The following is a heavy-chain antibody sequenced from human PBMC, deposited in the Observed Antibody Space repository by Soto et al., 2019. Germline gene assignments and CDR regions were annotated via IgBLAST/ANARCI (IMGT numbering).Heavy chain of an antibody. V-gene: IGHV3-74*01. CDR3: ARVLTGSWNWFDP. J-gene: IGHJ5*02. Sequence: EVQLVESGGGLVQPGESLRLSCAASGFTFSSYWMHWVRQAPGKGLVWVSRINRDGSRTNYADSVKGRFTVSRDNAKNTHYLQMNSLRAEDTAVYYCARVLTGSWNWFDPWGQGTLVTVSS. CDR1: GFTFSSYW. CDR2: INRDGSRT. D-gene: IGHD6-13*01.